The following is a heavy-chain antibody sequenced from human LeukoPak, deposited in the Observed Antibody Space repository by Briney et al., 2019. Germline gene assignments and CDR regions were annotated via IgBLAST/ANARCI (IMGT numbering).Heavy chain of an antibody. CDR3: ARGSSPFDY. CDR1: GGSISSYY. V-gene: IGHV4-59*08. J-gene: IGHJ4*02. Sequence: SETLSLTCTVSGGSISSYYWSWIRQPPGKGLEWIGSLYYSGNTNYNPSLKSRVTIPLDTSKNQFSLKLSSVTAADTAVYYCARGSSPFDYWGQGTLVTVSS. CDR2: LYYSGNT.